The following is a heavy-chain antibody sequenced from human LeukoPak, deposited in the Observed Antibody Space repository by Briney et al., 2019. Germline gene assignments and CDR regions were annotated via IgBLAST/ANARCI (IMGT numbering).Heavy chain of an antibody. CDR3: ARGGYYGSGNDFRFDP. Sequence: PSETLSLTCTVSGDSISSSSYYWGWFRQPPGKGLEWIGNIYYSGSTYYTPSLKSRVTISIDTTKNQFSLKLSSVTAADTAVYYCARGGYYGSGNDFRFDPWGQGTLVTVSS. J-gene: IGHJ5*02. CDR1: GDSISSSSYY. D-gene: IGHD3-10*01. V-gene: IGHV4-39*07. CDR2: IYYSGST.